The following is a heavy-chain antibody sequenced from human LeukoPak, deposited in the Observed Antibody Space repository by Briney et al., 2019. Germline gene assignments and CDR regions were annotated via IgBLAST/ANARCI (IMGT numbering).Heavy chain of an antibody. CDR2: IWSDGSNR. J-gene: IGHJ4*02. Sequence: GASLRLSCAASGFIFSNYGMHWVRQAPGKGLEWVAVIWSDGSNRYYADSVKGRFTISRDNSKNTLYLQLNSLRADDTAVYYCVRELNQAEFTVTDPYYFDYWGQGALVTVSS. CDR3: VRELNQAEFTVTDPYYFDY. D-gene: IGHD4-17*01. CDR1: GFIFSNYG. V-gene: IGHV3-33*01.